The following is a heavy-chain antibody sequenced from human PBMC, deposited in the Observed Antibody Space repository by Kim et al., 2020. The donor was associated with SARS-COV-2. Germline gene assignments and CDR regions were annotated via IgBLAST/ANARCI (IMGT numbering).Heavy chain of an antibody. V-gene: IGHV3-48*02. J-gene: IGHJ4*02. CDR2: TGSSTL. CDR3: ATDRTY. Sequence: TGSSTLYNADSVKGRFTISRDNAKNSLYLQMNSLRDEDTAVYYCATDRTYWGQGTLVTVSS.